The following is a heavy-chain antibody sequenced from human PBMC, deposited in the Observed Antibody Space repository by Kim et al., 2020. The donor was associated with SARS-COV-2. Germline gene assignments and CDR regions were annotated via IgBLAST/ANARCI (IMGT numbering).Heavy chain of an antibody. V-gene: IGHV3-23*01. CDR1: GFTFVSYA. J-gene: IGHJ4*02. CDR3: AREGGVGKIDFDY. CDR2: IRAGGDKT. Sequence: GGSLRLSCAASGFTFVSYAMSWVRQAPGKGLEWVSAIRAGGDKTYYADAMKGRFTVSRDNSKNMLYLQMNTLRADDTAVYYCAREGGVGKIDFDYWGQGTHVTVSS. D-gene: IGHD3-3*01.